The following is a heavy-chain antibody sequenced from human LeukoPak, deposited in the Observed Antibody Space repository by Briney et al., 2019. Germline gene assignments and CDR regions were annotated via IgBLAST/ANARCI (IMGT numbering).Heavy chain of an antibody. J-gene: IGHJ6*02. CDR3: ARTGKNWETGYGMDV. V-gene: IGHV4-59*01. Sequence: SETLSLTCTVSVGSIAGYYWSWIRQPPQKGLEWIGFIYYSGNTNYNPSLKSRVAISVDTSKNQFSLRLSSVTAGDTAVYYCARTGKNWETGYGMDVWGQGTTVTVSS. CDR1: VGSIAGYY. CDR2: IYYSGNT. D-gene: IGHD7-27*01.